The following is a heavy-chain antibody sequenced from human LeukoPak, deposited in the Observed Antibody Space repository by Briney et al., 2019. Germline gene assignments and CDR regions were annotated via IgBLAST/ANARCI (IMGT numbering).Heavy chain of an antibody. CDR3: ARVETSRGAAHVYYMDV. J-gene: IGHJ6*03. CDR1: GGTFSSYA. D-gene: IGHD4/OR15-4a*01. CDR2: IIPIFGTA. V-gene: IGHV1-69*13. Sequence: SVKVSCKASGGTFSSYAISWVRQAPGQGLEWMGGIIPIFGTANYAQKFQGRVTITADESTSTAYMELSSLKSEDTAVYNCARVETSRGAAHVYYMDVWGKGTTVTVSS.